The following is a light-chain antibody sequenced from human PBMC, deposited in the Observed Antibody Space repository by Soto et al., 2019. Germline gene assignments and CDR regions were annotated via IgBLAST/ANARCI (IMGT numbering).Light chain of an antibody. Sequence: DIQMTQSPSTLSASVVDRVTITCRASQDISGWLAWYQQKPGKAPKVLIYDASSLESGVPLRFGGSGSGTEFTLTITSLQPDDFATYYCQQYKNYSPLTFRGGTNLEIK. CDR3: QQYKNYSPLT. CDR1: QDISGW. CDR2: DAS. J-gene: IGKJ4*01. V-gene: IGKV1-5*01.